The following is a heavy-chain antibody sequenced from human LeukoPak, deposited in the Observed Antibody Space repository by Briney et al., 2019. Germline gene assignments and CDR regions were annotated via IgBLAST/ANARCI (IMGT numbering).Heavy chain of an antibody. V-gene: IGHV3-21*01. J-gene: IGHJ4*02. Sequence: GGSLRLSCAASGFTFNSYGMNWVRQAPGKGLEWVSSISSSSSYIYYADSVKGRFTISRDNAKNSLYLQMNSLRAEDTAVYYCARDRTRGIGGPFDYWGQGTLVTVSS. CDR2: ISSSSSYI. CDR1: GFTFNSYG. CDR3: ARDRTRGIGGPFDY. D-gene: IGHD2-15*01.